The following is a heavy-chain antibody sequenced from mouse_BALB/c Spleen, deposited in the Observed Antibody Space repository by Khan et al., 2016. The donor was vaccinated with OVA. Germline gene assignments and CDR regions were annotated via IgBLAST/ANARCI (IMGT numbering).Heavy chain of an antibody. V-gene: IGHV2-9*02. Sequence: VQLKQSGPGLVAPSKSLSITCTVSGFSLTSNGVHWVRQPPGKGLEWLGVIWAGGSTNYNSALMSRLSIRQDNSKRQVFLKMNSRQTDDTAMYYCSRLEDIWGQGTTLTVSS. CDR2: IWAGGST. D-gene: IGHD1-3*01. CDR1: GFSLTSNG. CDR3: SRLEDI. J-gene: IGHJ2*01.